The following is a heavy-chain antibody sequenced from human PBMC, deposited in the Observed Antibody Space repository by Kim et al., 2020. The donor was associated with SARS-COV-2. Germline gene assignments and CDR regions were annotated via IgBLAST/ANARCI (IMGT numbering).Heavy chain of an antibody. J-gene: IGHJ6*02. CDR2: ISAYNGNT. CDR3: ARDEGRDIVVVPAAMEGYYYYGMDV. Sequence: ASVKVSCKASGYTFTSYGISWVRQAPGQGLEWMGWISAYNGNTNYAQKLQGRVTMTTDTSTSTAYMELRSLRSDDTAVYYCARDEGRDIVVVPAAMEGYYYYGMDVWGQGTTVTVSS. D-gene: IGHD2-2*01. CDR1: GYTFTSYG. V-gene: IGHV1-18*04.